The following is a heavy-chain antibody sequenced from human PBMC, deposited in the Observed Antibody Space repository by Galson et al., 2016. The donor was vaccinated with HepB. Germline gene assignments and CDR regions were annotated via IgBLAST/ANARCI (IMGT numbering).Heavy chain of an antibody. CDR3: ARLEGPGSY. Sequence: PALVKPTQTLTLTCTFSGFSLRTSGMRVSWIRQSPGKALEWLARIDWDEDQFYSTSLKTRLTISKDISKNQLFLTMTNMDPVDTATYYCARLEGPGSYWGKGSTVTVSS. D-gene: IGHD3-10*01. CDR1: GFSLRTSGMR. CDR2: IDWDEDQ. J-gene: IGHJ6*04. V-gene: IGHV2-70*04.